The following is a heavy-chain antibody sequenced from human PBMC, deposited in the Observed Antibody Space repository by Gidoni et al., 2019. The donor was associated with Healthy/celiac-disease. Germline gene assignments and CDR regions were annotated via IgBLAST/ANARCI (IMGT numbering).Heavy chain of an antibody. CDR1: GFTFSSYS. CDR2: SSSSSSYI. D-gene: IGHD2-2*01. V-gene: IGHV3-21*01. J-gene: IGHJ6*02. CDR3: ARDVIVVVPAANYYYYGMDV. Sequence: EVQLVESGGGLVKPGGSLRLPWPPSGFTFSSYSMNWVRKAPGKGMGWVSSSSSSSSYIYYADAVKGRFTISRDNAKNSLYLQMNSLRAEDTAVYYCARDVIVVVPAANYYYYGMDVWGQGTTVTVSS.